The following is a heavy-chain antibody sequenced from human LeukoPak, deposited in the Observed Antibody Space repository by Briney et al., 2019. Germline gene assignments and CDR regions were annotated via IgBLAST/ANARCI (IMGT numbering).Heavy chain of an antibody. D-gene: IGHD6-19*01. CDR2: IRRKFYGGTT. J-gene: IGHJ4*02. CDR3: NTVAGY. Sequence: KSGGSLRLSCTTSGYAFGDYAVSWFRQAPGKGLEWVGFIRRKFYGGTTEYAASVKGRFTISRDDSKSIAYLQMNSLKTEDTAVYYCNTVAGYWGQGTLVTVSS. V-gene: IGHV3-49*05. CDR1: GYAFGDYA.